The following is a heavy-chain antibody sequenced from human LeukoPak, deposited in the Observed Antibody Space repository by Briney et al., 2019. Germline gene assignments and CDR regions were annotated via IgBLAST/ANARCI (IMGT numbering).Heavy chain of an antibody. CDR2: ISGISGSTT. V-gene: IGHV3-23*01. CDR1: GFNFADHA. Sequence: PGRSLRLSCAASGFNFADHAMRWVRQAPGKGLEWVSAISGISGSTTIYADSVKGRFAVSRDNSRNTLFLQMNSLRAEDTAVYYCAKNYASGRGVPYAMDVWGQGTTVTVAS. D-gene: IGHD3-10*01. J-gene: IGHJ6*02. CDR3: AKNYASGRGVPYAMDV.